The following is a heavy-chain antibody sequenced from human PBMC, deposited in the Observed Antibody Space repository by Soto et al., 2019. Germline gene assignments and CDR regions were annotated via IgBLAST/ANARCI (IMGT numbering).Heavy chain of an antibody. D-gene: IGHD3-10*01. Sequence: QVQMVESGGAVVKPGRSLRLSCAASGFTFNSYGMHWVCQTPGKGLEWVALISYDGSKTYYIDSVKGRFTVSRDNPKNTLYLQMNSFGAEDTARYYCAKEKWKSGRTYSSSTVDSWGQGTLVSVSS. CDR1: GFTFNSYG. CDR2: ISYDGSKT. J-gene: IGHJ5*02. V-gene: IGHV3-30*18. CDR3: AKEKWKSGRTYSSSTVDS.